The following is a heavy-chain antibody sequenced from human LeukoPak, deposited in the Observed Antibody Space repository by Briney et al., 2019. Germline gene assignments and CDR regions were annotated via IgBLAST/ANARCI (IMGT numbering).Heavy chain of an antibody. J-gene: IGHJ4*02. D-gene: IGHD2-2*01. Sequence: PGGSLRLSCAASGFTFSSYAMHWVRQAPGKGLEWVAVISYDGSNKYYADSVKGRFTISRDNSKNTLYLQMNSLRAEDTAVYYCARASSSSWNYWGQGTLVTVSS. CDR2: ISYDGSNK. V-gene: IGHV3-30-3*01. CDR3: ARASSSSWNY. CDR1: GFTFSSYA.